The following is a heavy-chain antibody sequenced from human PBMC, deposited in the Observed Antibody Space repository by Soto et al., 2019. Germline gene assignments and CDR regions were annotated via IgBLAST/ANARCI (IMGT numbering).Heavy chain of an antibody. J-gene: IGHJ4*02. CDR1: GYVFTGYG. Sequence: QVPLVQSGAEVKKPGASVKVSCKASGYVFTGYGISWVRQAPGQGLEWMAWISAYNGNTKYAQKFQGRVTMTTDASTSTAYLELSSLRSDDTAVYYCARPSGDYCDYGLSLAYWGQGTLVTVSS. CDR2: ISAYNGNT. D-gene: IGHD4-17*01. V-gene: IGHV1-18*01. CDR3: ARPSGDYCDYGLSLAY.